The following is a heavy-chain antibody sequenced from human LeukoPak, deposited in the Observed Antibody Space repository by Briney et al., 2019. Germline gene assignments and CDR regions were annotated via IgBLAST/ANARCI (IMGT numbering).Heavy chain of an antibody. CDR3: ARDGIAVAGTGFYFDY. CDR2: INPSGGST. Sequence: ASVKVSCKASGYTFTSYYMHWVRQAPGQGPEWMGIINPSGGSTSYAQKFQGRVTMTRDTSTSTVYMELNSLRSEDTAVYYCARDGIAVAGTGFYFDYWGQGTLVTVSS. J-gene: IGHJ4*02. D-gene: IGHD6-19*01. CDR1: GYTFTSYY. V-gene: IGHV1-46*01.